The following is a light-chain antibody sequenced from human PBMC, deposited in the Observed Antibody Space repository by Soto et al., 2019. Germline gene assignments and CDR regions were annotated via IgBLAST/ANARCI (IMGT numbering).Light chain of an antibody. CDR3: QQYSHLVT. Sequence: IQMTQSPSTLSAPVGDRVTITCQASQTISTLLAWFQNKPGKAPNLLIYDASNLESGVPSRFSGSGSGTEFTLTISSLQSDDSATYFCQQYSHLVTFGQGTKLEIK. CDR2: DAS. J-gene: IGKJ2*01. CDR1: QTISTL. V-gene: IGKV1-5*01.